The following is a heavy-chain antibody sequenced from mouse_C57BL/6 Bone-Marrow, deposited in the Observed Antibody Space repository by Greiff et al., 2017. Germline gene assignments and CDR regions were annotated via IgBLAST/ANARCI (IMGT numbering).Heavy chain of an antibody. CDR1: GYAFTNYL. Sequence: QVHVQQSGAELVRPGTSVKLSCKASGYAFTNYLIEWVKQRPGQGLEWIGVINPGSGGTNYNEKFKGKATLTADKSSSTAYMQLSSLTSEDSAVYCCARSKNGDSWFAYWGQGTRVTVSA. V-gene: IGHV1-54*01. CDR3: ARSKNGDSWFAY. J-gene: IGHJ3*01. CDR2: INPGSGGT. D-gene: IGHD4-1*01.